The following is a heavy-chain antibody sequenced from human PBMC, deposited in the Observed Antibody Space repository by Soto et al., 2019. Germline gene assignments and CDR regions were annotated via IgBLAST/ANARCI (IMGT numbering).Heavy chain of an antibody. V-gene: IGHV3-30*18. Sequence: GGSLRLSCAASGFTFSSYGMHWVRQAPGKGLEWVAVISYDGSNKYYADSVKGRFTISRDNSKNTLYLQMNSLRAEDTAVYYCAKGGRTIFGVVNPSGPVTYYYMDVWGKGTTVTVSS. D-gene: IGHD3-3*01. CDR3: AKGGRTIFGVVNPSGPVTYYYMDV. J-gene: IGHJ6*03. CDR2: ISYDGSNK. CDR1: GFTFSSYG.